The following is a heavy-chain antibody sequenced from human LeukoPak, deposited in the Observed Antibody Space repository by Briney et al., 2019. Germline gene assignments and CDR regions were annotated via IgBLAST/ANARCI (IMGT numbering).Heavy chain of an antibody. J-gene: IGHJ5*02. CDR3: ARVAVAGTNWFDP. CDR1: GGSFSGYY. D-gene: IGHD6-19*01. Sequence: SETLSLTCAVYGGSFSGYYWSWIRQPPGKGLEWIGEINHSGSTNYNLSLKSRVTISVDTSKNQFSLKLSSVTAADTAVYYCARVAVAGTNWFDPWGQGTLVTVSS. V-gene: IGHV4-34*01. CDR2: INHSGST.